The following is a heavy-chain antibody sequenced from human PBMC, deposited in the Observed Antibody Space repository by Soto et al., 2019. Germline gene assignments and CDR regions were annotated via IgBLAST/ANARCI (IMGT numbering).Heavy chain of an antibody. D-gene: IGHD6-13*01. CDR1: GGSISSGDYY. V-gene: IGHV4-30-4*01. Sequence: SETLSLTCTVSGGSISSGDYYWSWIRQPPGKGLEWIGYIYYSGGTNYNPSLKSRVTISVDTSKNQFSLKLSSVTAEDTAMYYCARQMTSAAGARTSWFDPWGQGTLVT. J-gene: IGHJ5*02. CDR2: IYYSGGT. CDR3: ARQMTSAAGARTSWFDP.